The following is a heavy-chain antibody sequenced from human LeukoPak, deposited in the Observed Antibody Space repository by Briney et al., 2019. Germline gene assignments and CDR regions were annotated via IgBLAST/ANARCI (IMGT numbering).Heavy chain of an antibody. V-gene: IGHV3-48*03. CDR1: GFTFSTYE. CDR3: ARPYYYGSGSYYSDAFDI. CDR2: ISSSGGTI. J-gene: IGHJ3*02. Sequence: PGGSLRLSCAASGFTFSTYEMNWVRQAPGKGLEWVSYISSSGGTIYYADSVKGRFTISRDNAKNSLYLQMNSLRAEDTAVYYCARPYYYGSGSYYSDAFDIWGQGTMVTVSS. D-gene: IGHD3-10*01.